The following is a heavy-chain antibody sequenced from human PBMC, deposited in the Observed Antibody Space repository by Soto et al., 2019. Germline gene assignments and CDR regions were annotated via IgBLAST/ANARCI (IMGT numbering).Heavy chain of an antibody. D-gene: IGHD2-15*01. Sequence: SETLSLTCSVSGDSISTVDYFWAWIRQPPGQALEYIGYIYKSTTTYYNPSFESRAAISLDTSKSQFSLTVTSVTAADTAVYFCARGRYCLTGRCFPNWFDSWGQGTLVTVSS. J-gene: IGHJ5*01. CDR3: ARGRYCLTGRCFPNWFDS. CDR1: GDSISTVDYF. CDR2: IYKSTTT. V-gene: IGHV4-30-4*01.